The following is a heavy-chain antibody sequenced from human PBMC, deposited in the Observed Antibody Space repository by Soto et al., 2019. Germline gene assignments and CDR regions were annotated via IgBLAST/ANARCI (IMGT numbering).Heavy chain of an antibody. CDR3: TRLGYCGGDCYSVDY. J-gene: IGHJ4*02. CDR2: FRSKANSHAT. CDR1: GHLLSRC. Sequence: EVQLVESGGGLVQPGGSLKLSCAAWGHLLSRCATLGAPGAPGRAVEGWPRFRSKANSHATAYAASVKGRFTISRDDSKNTAYLQMNSLKTEDTAVYYCTRLGYCGGDCYSVDYWGQGTLVTVSS. D-gene: IGHD2-21*02. V-gene: IGHV3-73*01.